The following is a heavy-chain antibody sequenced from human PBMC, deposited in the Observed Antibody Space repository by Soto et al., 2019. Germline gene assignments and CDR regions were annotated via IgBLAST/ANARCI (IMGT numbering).Heavy chain of an antibody. J-gene: IGHJ6*02. CDR2: IDPSDSYT. CDR3: ASQPIAVAGTLGVSNYYYGMDV. Sequence: GESLKISCKGSGYSFTIYWISWVRQMPGKGLEWTGRIDPSDSYTNYSPSFQGHVTISADKSISTAYLQWSSLKASDTAMYYCASQPIAVAGTLGVSNYYYGMDVWGQGTTVTVSS. D-gene: IGHD6-19*01. CDR1: GYSFTIYW. V-gene: IGHV5-10-1*01.